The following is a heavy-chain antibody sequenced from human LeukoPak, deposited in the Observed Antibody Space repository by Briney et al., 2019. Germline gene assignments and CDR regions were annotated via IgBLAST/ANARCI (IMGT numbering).Heavy chain of an antibody. D-gene: IGHD6-13*01. CDR1: GFTFRSYW. V-gene: IGHV3-74*01. CDR3: ARVGVFEAAAGQFDY. Sequence: GGSLRLSCAASGFTFRSYWMNWVRQAPGKGLVWVSRINSDGSSTSYADSVKGRFTISRDNAKNTLYLEMNSLRAEDTAVYYCARVGVFEAAAGQFDYWGQGTLVTVSS. CDR2: INSDGSST. J-gene: IGHJ4*02.